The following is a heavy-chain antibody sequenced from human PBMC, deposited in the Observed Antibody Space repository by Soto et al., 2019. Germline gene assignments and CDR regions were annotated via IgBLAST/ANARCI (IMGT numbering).Heavy chain of an antibody. CDR1: GFTFSSYA. CDR3: GRDRSHYAGVGKIDP. D-gene: IGHD3-10*01. Sequence: EVQLLESGGGLVQPGGSLRLSCVASGFTFSSYAMHWVRQAPGKGLEWVSGVSYSGGGTYHADSVKGRLTISRHNSKNTLYLQMGSLRAEDTAVYYCGRDRSHYAGVGKIDPWGQGTLVTVSS. CDR2: VSYSGGGT. V-gene: IGHV3-23*01. J-gene: IGHJ5*02.